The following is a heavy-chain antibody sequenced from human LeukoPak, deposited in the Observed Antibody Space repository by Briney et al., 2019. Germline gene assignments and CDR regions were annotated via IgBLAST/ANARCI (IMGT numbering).Heavy chain of an antibody. Sequence: GGSLRLSCAASGFTVSSNYMSWVRQAPGKGLEWVSYISSSSSTIYYADSVKGRFTISRDNAKNSLYLQMNSLRAEDTAVYYCARVTMIVVHWGQGTLVTVSS. CDR3: ARVTMIVVH. CDR1: GFTVSSNY. J-gene: IGHJ4*02. V-gene: IGHV3-48*04. CDR2: ISSSSSTI. D-gene: IGHD3-22*01.